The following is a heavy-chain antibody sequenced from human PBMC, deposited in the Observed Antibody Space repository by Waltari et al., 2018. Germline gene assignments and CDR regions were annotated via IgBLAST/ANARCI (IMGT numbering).Heavy chain of an antibody. D-gene: IGHD3-22*01. J-gene: IGHJ4*02. V-gene: IGHV3-48*04. CDR2: ISSSSSTI. CDR3: ARDFLVVADGKDY. Sequence: EVQLVESGGGLVQPGGSLRLSCAASGFTFSSYSMNWVRQAPGKGLEWVSYISSSSSTIYYADSVKGRFTISRDNAKNSLYLQMNSLRAEDTAVYYGARDFLVVADGKDYWGQGTLVTVSS. CDR1: GFTFSSYS.